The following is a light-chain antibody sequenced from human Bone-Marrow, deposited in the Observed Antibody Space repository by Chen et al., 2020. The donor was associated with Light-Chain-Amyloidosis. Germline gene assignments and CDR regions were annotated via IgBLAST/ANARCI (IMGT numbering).Light chain of an antibody. J-gene: IGLJ2*01. CDR1: DLPTKY. Sequence: SYELTQRPSVPLSPGQTPRMICLGDDLPTKYAYWYQQKPGQAPVLVIHRDTERPSGISERFSGSSSGTTATLTISGVQAEDEADYHCQSADSSGTYEVIFGGGTKLTVL. V-gene: IGLV3-25*03. CDR3: QSADSSGTYEVI. CDR2: RDT.